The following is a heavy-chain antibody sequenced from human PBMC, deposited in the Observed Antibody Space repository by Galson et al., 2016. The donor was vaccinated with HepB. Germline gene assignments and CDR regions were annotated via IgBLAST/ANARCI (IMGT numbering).Heavy chain of an antibody. V-gene: IGHV4-4*02. D-gene: IGHD3-10*01. Sequence: SETLSLTCTVSGASISDSNWWTWVRQVPGKGLEWIGEIYHTGTSNNNPFLNSRFTLSIDKAKNQFSLNLSSVTAADTAVYYCARECYGSGRDPWGQGALAIVSS. CDR3: ARECYGSGRDP. CDR2: IYHTGTS. CDR1: GASISDSNW. J-gene: IGHJ5*02.